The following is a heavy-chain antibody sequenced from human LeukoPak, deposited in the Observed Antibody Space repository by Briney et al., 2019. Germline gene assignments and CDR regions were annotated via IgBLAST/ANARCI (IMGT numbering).Heavy chain of an antibody. Sequence: SETLSLTCTVSGGSISSGDYYWSWIRQPPGKGLEWIGYIYYSGTTNYNPSLKSRVTISVDTSKNQFSLKLSSVTAADTAVYYCARSRGYSYGSDYWGQGTLVTVSS. CDR2: IYYSGTT. CDR1: GGSISSGDYY. D-gene: IGHD5-18*01. CDR3: ARSRGYSYGSDY. J-gene: IGHJ4*02. V-gene: IGHV4-61*08.